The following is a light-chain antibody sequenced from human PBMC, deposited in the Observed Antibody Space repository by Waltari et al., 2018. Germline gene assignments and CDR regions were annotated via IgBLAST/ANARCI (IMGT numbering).Light chain of an antibody. Sequence: AIQMTQSPSSLSASVGDRVTITCRASQGIRNDLGWYQQKPGKAPKFLIYAASSLQTGVPSRFSGSGSGTDFTLTISSLQPEDFATYYCHQSDDWPPYSFGQGTKLEIK. CDR2: AAS. J-gene: IGKJ2*03. V-gene: IGKV1-6*01. CDR1: QGIRND. CDR3: HQSDDWPPYS.